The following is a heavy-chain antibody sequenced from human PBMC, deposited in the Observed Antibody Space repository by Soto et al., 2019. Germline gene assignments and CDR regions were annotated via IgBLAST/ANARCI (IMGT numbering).Heavy chain of an antibody. V-gene: IGHV3-23*01. Sequence: EVQMLESGGALVQPGGSLRLSCAASGLTFSNYAMSWVRQAPGKGLEWVSGLSGSGESTYYADSVKGRFTISRDNSKNTLYLEKNSLRGDDTAGYYCAKDPFVGPAPNYLDYWGQGTLVTVSS. CDR3: AKDPFVGPAPNYLDY. CDR2: LSGSGEST. J-gene: IGHJ4*02. CDR1: GLTFSNYA.